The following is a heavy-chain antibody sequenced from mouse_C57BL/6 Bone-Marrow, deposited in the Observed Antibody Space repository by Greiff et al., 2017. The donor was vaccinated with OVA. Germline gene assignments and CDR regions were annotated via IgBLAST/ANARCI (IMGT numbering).Heavy chain of an antibody. CDR3: AREGAGTDWYFDV. J-gene: IGHJ1*03. Sequence: QVQLQQPGAELVMPGASVKLSCKASGYTFTSYWMHWVKQRPGQGLEWIGEIDPSDSYTNYNQKFKGKSPLTVDKSSSTAYMQLSSLTSEDSAVYYCAREGAGTDWYFDVWGTGTTVTVSS. D-gene: IGHD4-1*01. CDR1: GYTFTSYW. CDR2: IDPSDSYT. V-gene: IGHV1-69*01.